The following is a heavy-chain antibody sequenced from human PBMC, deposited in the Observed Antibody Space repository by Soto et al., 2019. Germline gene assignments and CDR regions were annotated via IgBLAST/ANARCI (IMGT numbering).Heavy chain of an antibody. J-gene: IGHJ4*02. Sequence: QVQLVQSGAEVKNPGASVKVSCKASGYTFTSYAMHWVRQAPGQRLEWMGWINAGNGNTKYSQKFQGRVTITRDASASIAKMELSSLRSEDTAVYYCARGPGGPDGPGDYWGQGTLVTVS. D-gene: IGHD2-15*01. CDR1: GYTFTSYA. CDR3: ARGPGGPDGPGDY. V-gene: IGHV1-3*01. CDR2: INAGNGNT.